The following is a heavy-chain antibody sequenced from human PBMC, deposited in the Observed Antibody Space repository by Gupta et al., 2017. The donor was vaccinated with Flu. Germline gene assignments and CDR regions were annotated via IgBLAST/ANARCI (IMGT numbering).Heavy chain of an antibody. V-gene: IGHV3-48*03. J-gene: IGHJ4*02. CDR2: SSSSGVP. CDR3: ARGHWDS. CDR1: GFTVSDYD. Sequence: EVQVVESGGGLVQPGGSLRISCAASGFTVSDYDVSWVRQAPGKALEWVSFSSSSGVPYYTVSVKGRFTISRDNAKNSVYLQMDSLRAEDTVFYYCARGHWDSWGQGTLVTVSS.